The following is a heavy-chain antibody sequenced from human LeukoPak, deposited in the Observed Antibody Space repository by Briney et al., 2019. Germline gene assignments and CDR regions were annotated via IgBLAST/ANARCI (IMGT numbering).Heavy chain of an antibody. Sequence: PSETLSLTCNVSGGSIGSYYWTWIRQPPGKGLECIGYIHYSGSTNYNPSLKSRVAISIDTSKNQFSLKLSSVTAADTAVYYCARNSAPYGLDVWGQGTTVTVSS. V-gene: IGHV4-59*01. CDR2: IHYSGST. CDR1: GGSIGSYY. J-gene: IGHJ6*02. D-gene: IGHD1/OR15-1a*01. CDR3: ARNSAPYGLDV.